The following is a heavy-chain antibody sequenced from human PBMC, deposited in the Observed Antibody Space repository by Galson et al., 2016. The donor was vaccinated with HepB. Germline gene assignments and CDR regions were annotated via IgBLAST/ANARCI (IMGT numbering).Heavy chain of an antibody. D-gene: IGHD3-10*01. CDR1: GFSFSSYS. CDR3: ARDSEEFGEYWLNWFDP. V-gene: IGHV3-48*02. CDR2: ISSSSNTI. Sequence: SLRLSCAASGFSFSSYSMNWVRQAPGKGLEWISYISSSSNTIYYADSVQGRFTISRDNAKKSLYLQMNRLRDEDTAVYYCARDSEEFGEYWLNWFDPWGQGTLVTVSS. J-gene: IGHJ5*02.